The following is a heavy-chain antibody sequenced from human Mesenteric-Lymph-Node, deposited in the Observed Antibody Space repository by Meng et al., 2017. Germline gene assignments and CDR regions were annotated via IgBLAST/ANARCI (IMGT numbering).Heavy chain of an antibody. CDR1: GYSISSGYY. J-gene: IGHJ3*02. CDR3: ARDEWELLDDAFDI. V-gene: IGHV4-38-2*02. Sequence: SEILSRTCTVPGYSISSGYYWRWIRQPPGKGLEWIGSIYHSRSTYYNPSLKSRVTISVDTSTNQFSLKLSSVTAADTAVYYCARDEWELLDDAFDIWGQGTMVTVSS. D-gene: IGHD1-26*01. CDR2: IYHSRST.